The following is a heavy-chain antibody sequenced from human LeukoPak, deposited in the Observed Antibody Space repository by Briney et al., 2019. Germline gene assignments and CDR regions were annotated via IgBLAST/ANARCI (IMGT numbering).Heavy chain of an antibody. D-gene: IGHD5-18*01. CDR1: GGSISSSSYY. Sequence: PSGTLSLTCTVSGGSISSSSYYWGWIRQPPGKGLEWIGSIYYSGSTYYNPSLKSRVTISVDTSKNQFSLKLSSVTAADTAVYYCARHVDTAMVLNWFDPWGQGTLVTVSS. CDR3: ARHVDTAMVLNWFDP. CDR2: IYYSGST. V-gene: IGHV4-39*01. J-gene: IGHJ5*02.